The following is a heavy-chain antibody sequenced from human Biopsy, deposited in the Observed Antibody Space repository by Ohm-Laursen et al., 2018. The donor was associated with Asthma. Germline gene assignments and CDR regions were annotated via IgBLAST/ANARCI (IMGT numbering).Heavy chain of an antibody. J-gene: IGHJ6*02. CDR1: GFAVSRDY. Sequence: SLRLSCAASGFAVSRDYMFWVRQAPGKGLEWVSVIYSGGTSHTADSVKGRFTISRDNPENTLYLQMSSLGAEDTAIYYCAKDKVGAANSYQYGMDVWGQGTTVTVSS. CDR2: IYSGGTS. CDR3: AKDKVGAANSYQYGMDV. D-gene: IGHD1-26*01. V-gene: IGHV3-53*01.